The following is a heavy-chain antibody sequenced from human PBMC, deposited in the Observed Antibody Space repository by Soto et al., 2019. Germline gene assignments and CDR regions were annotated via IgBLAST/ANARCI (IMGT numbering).Heavy chain of an antibody. CDR3: PTRITVLALRIHTFDP. CDR2: INHTGGT. V-gene: IGHV4-34*01. D-gene: IGHD1-20*01. Sequence: SETLSLTCAVYGGSVTGYYWNWIRQPPGKGLEWIRAINHTGGTHYNPSLKSRVTMSVDTSKNQFSLRLRSLTPADTAIYYCPTRITVLALRIHTFDPSGQGPQVTVYS. J-gene: IGHJ5*02. CDR1: GGSVTGYY.